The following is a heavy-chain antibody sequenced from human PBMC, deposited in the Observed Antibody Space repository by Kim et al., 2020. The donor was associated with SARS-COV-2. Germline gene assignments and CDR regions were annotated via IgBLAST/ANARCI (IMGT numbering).Heavy chain of an antibody. CDR3: ARAPGSGWPNFDY. J-gene: IGHJ4*02. D-gene: IGHD6-19*01. Sequence: GGSLRLSCAASGFTFSSYSMNWVRQAPGKGLEWVSSISSSSSYIYYADSVKGRFTIYRDNAKNSLYLQMNSLRAEDTAVYYCARAPGSGWPNFDYWGQGTLVTVSS. CDR2: ISSSSSYI. V-gene: IGHV3-21*01. CDR1: GFTFSSYS.